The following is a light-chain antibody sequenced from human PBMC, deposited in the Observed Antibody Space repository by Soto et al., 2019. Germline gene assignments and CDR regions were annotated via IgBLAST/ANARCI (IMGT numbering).Light chain of an antibody. CDR1: SSDVGGYNY. Sequence: QSALTQPPSASGSPGQSVTISCTGTSSDVGGYNYVSWYQQHPGKAPKVMIYEVSKRPSGVPDRFSGSKSGNTASLTVSRLQAEDEADYYCSSYGGRNNLLFGGGTQLTVL. CDR3: SSYGGRNNLL. J-gene: IGLJ2*01. CDR2: EVS. V-gene: IGLV2-8*01.